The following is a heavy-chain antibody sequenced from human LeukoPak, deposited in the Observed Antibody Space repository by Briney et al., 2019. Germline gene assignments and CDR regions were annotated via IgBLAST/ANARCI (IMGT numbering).Heavy chain of an antibody. Sequence: ASVKVSCKASGYTFTGYYMHWVRQAPGQGLEWMGWINPNSGGTNYAQKFQGRVTMTRDTSISTAYMELSRLRSDDTAVYYCARGQFSGSYSGFDYWGQGTLVTVSS. CDR1: GYTFTGYY. J-gene: IGHJ4*02. D-gene: IGHD1-26*01. V-gene: IGHV1-2*02. CDR2: INPNSGGT. CDR3: ARGQFSGSYSGFDY.